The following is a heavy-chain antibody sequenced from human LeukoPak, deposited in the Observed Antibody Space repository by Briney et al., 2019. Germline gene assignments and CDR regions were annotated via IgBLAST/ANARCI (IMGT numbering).Heavy chain of an antibody. V-gene: IGHV4-4*08. CDR1: GGSFSGYY. J-gene: IGHJ6*03. CDR2: IYTSGST. Sequence: SETLSLTCAVYGGSFSGYYWSWIRQPPGKGLEWIGRIYTSGSTNYNPSLKSRVTISVDTSRNQFSLKLSSVTAADTAVYYCARGAAAGKNYYYYYYMDVWGKGTTVTISS. D-gene: IGHD6-13*01. CDR3: ARGAAAGKNYYYYYYMDV.